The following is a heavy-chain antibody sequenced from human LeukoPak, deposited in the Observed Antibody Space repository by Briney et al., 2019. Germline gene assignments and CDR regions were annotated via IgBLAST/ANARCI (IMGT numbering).Heavy chain of an antibody. V-gene: IGHV4-34*01. J-gene: IGHJ4*02. Sequence: SSETLSLTCAVYGGSFSGYYWSWIRQPPGKGLEWIGEIDHSGSTNYNPSLKSRVIISVDTFKNQFSLKLTSVTAADTAVYYCASVRDWGQGTLVTVSS. CDR1: GGSFSGYY. CDR3: ASVRD. D-gene: IGHD3-10*02. CDR2: IDHSGST.